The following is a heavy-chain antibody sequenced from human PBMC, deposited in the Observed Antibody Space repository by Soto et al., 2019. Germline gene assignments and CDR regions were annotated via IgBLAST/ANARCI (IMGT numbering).Heavy chain of an antibody. V-gene: IGHV1-24*01. CDR1: VYTLTELS. Sequence: ASVKVSCKVSVYTLTELSMHWVRQAPGKGLEWMGGFDPEDGETIYAQKFQGRVTMTEDTYTDTAYMELSSLRSEDTAVYYCATSGYRDGSPFDYWGQGTLVTVSS. CDR3: ATSGYRDGSPFDY. J-gene: IGHJ4*02. CDR2: FDPEDGET. D-gene: IGHD5-18*01.